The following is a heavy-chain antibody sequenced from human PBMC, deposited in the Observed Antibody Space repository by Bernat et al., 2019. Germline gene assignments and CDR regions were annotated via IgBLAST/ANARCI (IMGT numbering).Heavy chain of an antibody. CDR2: ISYDGSNK. CDR1: GFTFSSYG. J-gene: IGHJ4*02. CDR3: AKGWPIIFLGISDY. Sequence: QVQLVESGGGVVQPGRSLRLSCAASGFTFSSYGMHWVRQAPGKGLEWVAVISYDGSNKYYADSVKRRFTVSRDNSKITLYLRMNSLRAEDMAVSYCAKGWPIIFLGISDYWGQGTLVTVSS. D-gene: IGHD2-21*01. V-gene: IGHV3-30*18.